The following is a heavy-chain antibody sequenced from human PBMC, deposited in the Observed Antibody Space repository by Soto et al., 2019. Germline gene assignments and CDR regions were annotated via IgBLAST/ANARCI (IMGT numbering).Heavy chain of an antibody. CDR3: VGTGTTDDY. CDR1: GASVRSGDYY. CDR2: IYNSGGS. V-gene: IGHV4-30-4*01. Sequence: SETLSLTCSVSGASVRSGDYYWSCIRQAPGKGLEWIGYIYNSGGSYYNPSLKGRLTISIDTSKNQFSLKLNSVTAADTAIYYCVGTGTTDDYWGRGTLVTVS. J-gene: IGHJ4*02. D-gene: IGHD4-17*01.